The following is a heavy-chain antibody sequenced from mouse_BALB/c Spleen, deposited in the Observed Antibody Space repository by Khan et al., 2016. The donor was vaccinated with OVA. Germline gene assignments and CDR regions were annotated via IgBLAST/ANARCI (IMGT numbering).Heavy chain of an antibody. Sequence: QIQLVQSGPELKKPGETVRISCKASGYTFTTAGMQWVQKMPGKGLKWIGWINTHSGVPKYAEDFKGRFVFSLETSASTAYLQITNLKNEDTDTYFCARGGAAFYRNDGGAMDSWGQGTSGNVSS. D-gene: IGHD2-14*01. CDR1: GYTFTTAG. J-gene: IGHJ4*01. V-gene: IGHV9-4*02. CDR3: ARGGAAFYRNDGGAMDS. CDR2: INTHSGVP.